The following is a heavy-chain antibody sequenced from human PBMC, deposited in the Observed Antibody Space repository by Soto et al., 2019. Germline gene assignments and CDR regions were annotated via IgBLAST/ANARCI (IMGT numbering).Heavy chain of an antibody. CDR3: TRRHSSGWYTF. CDR2: IRSKAYGGTT. D-gene: IGHD6-19*01. J-gene: IGHJ3*01. CDR1: GFTFGDYA. Sequence: GSLRLSCTASGFTFGDYAMSWFRQAPGKGLEWVGFIRSKAYGGTTEYAASVKGRFTISRDDSKSIAYLQMNSLKTEDTAVYYCTRRHSSGWYTFRGQGTMVTVSS. V-gene: IGHV3-49*03.